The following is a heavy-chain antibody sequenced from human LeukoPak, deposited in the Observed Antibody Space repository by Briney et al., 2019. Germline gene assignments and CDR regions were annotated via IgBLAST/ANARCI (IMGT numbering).Heavy chain of an antibody. CDR3: ARATWSIAYYYGSGSTTSDSGY. CDR2: INPNSGAT. V-gene: IGHV1-2*02. CDR1: GYTFTGYY. Sequence: VASVKVSCKASGYTFTGYYMHWVRQAPGQGLEWMGWINPNSGATNYAQKFQGRVTMTRDTSISTAYMELSRLRSDDTAVYYCARATWSIAYYYGSGSTTSDSGYWGQGTLFTVSS. J-gene: IGHJ4*02. D-gene: IGHD3-10*01.